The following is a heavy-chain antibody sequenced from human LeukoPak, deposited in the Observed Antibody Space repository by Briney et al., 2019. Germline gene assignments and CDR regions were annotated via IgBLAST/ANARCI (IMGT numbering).Heavy chain of an antibody. CDR2: ISSSSSYI. V-gene: IGHV3-21*01. J-gene: IGHJ4*02. D-gene: IGHD6-19*01. CDR3: ARDTDSSGWRSSSFDY. CDR1: GFTFSSYS. Sequence: PGGSLRLSCAASGFTFSSYSMNWVRQAPGKGLEWVSSISSSSSYIYYADSVKGRFTISRDNAKNSLYLQMNSLRAEDTAVYYCARDTDSSGWRSSSFDYWGQGTLVTVSS.